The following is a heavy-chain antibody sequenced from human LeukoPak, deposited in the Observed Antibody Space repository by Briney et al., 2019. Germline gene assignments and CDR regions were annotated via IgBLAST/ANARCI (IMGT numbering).Heavy chain of an antibody. J-gene: IGHJ6*03. V-gene: IGHV3-9*01. CDR1: GFTFDDYA. CDR2: ISWNSGSI. Sequence: GGSLRLSCAASGFTFDDYAMHWVRQAPGKGLEWVSGISWNSGSIGYADSVKGRFTISRDNAKNSLYLQMNSLRAEDTALYYCARRRNYYYYMDVWGKGTTVTVSS. CDR3: ARRRNYYYYMDV.